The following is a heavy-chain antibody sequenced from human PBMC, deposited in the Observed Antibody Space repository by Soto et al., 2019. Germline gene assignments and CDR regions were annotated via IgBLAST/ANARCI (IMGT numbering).Heavy chain of an antibody. V-gene: IGHV3-48*02. CDR1: GFTFSSYS. CDR3: ARDQRAYCGGDCPLGVDY. D-gene: IGHD2-21*02. J-gene: IGHJ4*02. CDR2: ISSSSSTI. Sequence: GGSLLSCAASGFTFSSYSMNWVRQAPGKGLEWVSYISSSSSTIYYADPVKGRFTISRDNAKNSLYLQMNSLRDEDTAVYYCARDQRAYCGGDCPLGVDYWGQGTLVTDSS.